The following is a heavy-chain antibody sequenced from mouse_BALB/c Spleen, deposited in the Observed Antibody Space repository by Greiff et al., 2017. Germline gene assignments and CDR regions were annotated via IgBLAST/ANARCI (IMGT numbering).Heavy chain of an antibody. Sequence: EVQLVESGGGLVQPGGSLRLSCATSGFTFTDYYMSWVRQPPGKALEWLGFIRNKANGYTTEYSASVKGRFTISRDNSQSILSLQMNTLRAEDSATYYCARWDYYAMDYWGQGTSVTVSS. J-gene: IGHJ4*01. V-gene: IGHV7-3*02. CDR3: ARWDYYAMDY. CDR2: IRNKANGYTT. CDR1: GFTFTDYY.